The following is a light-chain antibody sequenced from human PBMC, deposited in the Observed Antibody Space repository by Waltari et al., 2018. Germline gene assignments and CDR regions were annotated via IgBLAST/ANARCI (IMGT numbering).Light chain of an antibody. CDR1: QNLLYKSDNKNY. J-gene: IGKJ2*01. Sequence: DIVMTQSPDSLAVSLGERVTINCRSSQNLLYKSDNKNYLAWFQQKPGKPPKRLIYAASRFQSGVPSRFSGSGAGTDFTLPITSLQPEDFATFYCQQGDSAPYTFGQGTKLELK. CDR2: AAS. V-gene: IGKV4-1*01. CDR3: QQGDSAPYT.